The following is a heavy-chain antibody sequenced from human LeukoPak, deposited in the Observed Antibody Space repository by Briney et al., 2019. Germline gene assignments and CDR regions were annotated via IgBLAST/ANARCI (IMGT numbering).Heavy chain of an antibody. J-gene: IGHJ5*02. V-gene: IGHV3-48*01. CDR1: GFTFSSYS. CDR3: ATLRGFDP. Sequence: GGSLRLSCAASGFTFSSYSMNWVRQAPGKGLEWVSYISSSSTIYYADSVKGRFTISRDNAKNSLYLQMNSLRAEDTAVYCCATLRGFDPWGQGTLVTVSS. D-gene: IGHD3-16*01. CDR2: ISSSSTI.